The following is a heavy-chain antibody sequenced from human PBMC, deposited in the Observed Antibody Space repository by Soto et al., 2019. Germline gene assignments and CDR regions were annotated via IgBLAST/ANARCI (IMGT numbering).Heavy chain of an antibody. J-gene: IGHJ5*02. CDR3: ARTYCSGGSCYPGGNWFDP. D-gene: IGHD2-15*01. CDR1: GGSISSYY. CDR2: IYYSGST. V-gene: IGHV4-59*01. Sequence: SETLSLTCTVSGGSISSYYWSWIRQPPGKGLEWIGYIYYSGSTNYNHSLKSRVTMSVDTSRNQFSLKLNSVTAEDTAVYYCARTYCSGGSCYPGGNWFDPWGQGTLVTVSS.